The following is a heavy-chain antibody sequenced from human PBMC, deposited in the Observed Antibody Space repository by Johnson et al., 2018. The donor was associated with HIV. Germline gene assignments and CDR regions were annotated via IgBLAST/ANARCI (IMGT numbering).Heavy chain of an antibody. Sequence: QVHLVESGGGVVQPGRSLRLSCAASGFTVSSNYMSWVRQAPGKGLEWVTVISFAGVKKYYADSVKGRFTISRDNSKNPLYLQMNSLRVEDTAVYYCARAGWANGAFDIWGQGTMVTVSS. CDR2: ISFAGVKK. V-gene: IGHV3-30*03. CDR1: GFTVSSNY. CDR3: ARAGWANGAFDI. D-gene: IGHD4/OR15-4a*01. J-gene: IGHJ3*02.